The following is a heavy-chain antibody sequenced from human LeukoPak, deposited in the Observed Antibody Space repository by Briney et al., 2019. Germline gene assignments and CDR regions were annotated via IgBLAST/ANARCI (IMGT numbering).Heavy chain of an antibody. CDR1: GDSMSDKY. D-gene: IGHD3-22*01. CDR3: VRGNFYPDGRGYQADFGD. J-gene: IGHJ4*02. CDR2: VHHSGST. Sequence: SETLSLTCSVSGDSMSDKYWTWIRQPPGKGLEWIGNVHHSGSTNYNPSLKRRVTVSLDTSKSQSSLKLTSVTDADTAMYYCVRGNFYPDGRGYQADFGDWGQGTLVTVS. V-gene: IGHV4-59*01.